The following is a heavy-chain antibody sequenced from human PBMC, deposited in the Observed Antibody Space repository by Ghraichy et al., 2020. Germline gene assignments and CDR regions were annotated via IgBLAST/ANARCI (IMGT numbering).Heavy chain of an antibody. D-gene: IGHD1-26*01. Sequence: SETLSLTCTVSDGSISSSSYYWGWIRQPPGKGLEWIGSLYYSGSTYYNPSLKSRVTISVDTSKNQFSLKLSSVTAADTAVYYCARHESHTWGGFTSVGAVDYWGQGTLVTVSS. V-gene: IGHV4-39*01. CDR2: LYYSGST. J-gene: IGHJ4*02. CDR3: ARHESHTWGGFTSVGAVDY. CDR1: DGSISSSSYY.